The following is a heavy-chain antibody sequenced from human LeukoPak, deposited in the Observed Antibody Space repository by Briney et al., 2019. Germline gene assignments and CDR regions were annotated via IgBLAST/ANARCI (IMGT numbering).Heavy chain of an antibody. V-gene: IGHV3-48*03. J-gene: IGHJ4*02. Sequence: PGGSLRHSCAASRFTFSSYEMNWVRQAPGKGLEWVSYISSSVSTIYYADSVKGRFTISRDNAKNSLYLQMNSLRAENTAVYYCASFVRLWYSSSLGSVDYWGQGTLVTVSS. CDR1: RFTFSSYE. CDR2: ISSSVSTI. CDR3: ASFVRLWYSSSLGSVDY. D-gene: IGHD6-13*01.